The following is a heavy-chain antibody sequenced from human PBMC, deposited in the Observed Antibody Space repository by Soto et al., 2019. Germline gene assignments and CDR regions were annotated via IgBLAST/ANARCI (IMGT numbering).Heavy chain of an antibody. CDR2: IDPSDSYT. V-gene: IGHV5-10-1*01. J-gene: IGHJ4*02. D-gene: IGHD3-10*01. CDR1: GNTFTSHW. CDR3: ARLSTMVYYFDY. Sequence: EVQLVQSGAEMKKPGESLRISCESFGNTFTSHWVSWVRQRSGKGMEWMGRIDPSDSYTNYGPSFEGHVTMSVDMASNTAYLQVSSLKASDTAIYSCARLSTMVYYFDYWGQGTLVTLPS.